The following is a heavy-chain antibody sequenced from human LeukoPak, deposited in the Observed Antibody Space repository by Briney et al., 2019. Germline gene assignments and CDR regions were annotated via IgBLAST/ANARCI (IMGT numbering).Heavy chain of an antibody. CDR2: IWYDGSNK. V-gene: IGHV3-33*06. J-gene: IGHJ4*02. CDR3: AKEGGPLEWMYYFDY. Sequence: PGGSLRLSCAASGFTFSSYGMHWVRQAPGKGLGWVAVIWYDGSNKYYADSVKGRFTISRDNSKNTLYLQMNSLRAEDTAVYYCAKEGGPLEWMYYFDYWGQGTLVTVSS. D-gene: IGHD3-3*01. CDR1: GFTFSSYG.